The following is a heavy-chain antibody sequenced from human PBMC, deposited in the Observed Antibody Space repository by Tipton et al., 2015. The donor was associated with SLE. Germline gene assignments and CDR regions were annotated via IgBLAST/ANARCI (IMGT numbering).Heavy chain of an antibody. D-gene: IGHD3-3*01. Sequence: SLRLSCVASGFTFEDYGMHWVRQAPGKGLEWVSGISWNRGSIVYADSVKGRFSISRDSAKNTLFLEMNSLRPEDTALYYCAKSAITIFGTMGYYGMDVWGQGTTVTVSS. CDR3: AKSAITIFGTMGYYGMDV. CDR2: ISWNRGSI. V-gene: IGHV3-9*01. CDR1: GFTFEDYG. J-gene: IGHJ6*02.